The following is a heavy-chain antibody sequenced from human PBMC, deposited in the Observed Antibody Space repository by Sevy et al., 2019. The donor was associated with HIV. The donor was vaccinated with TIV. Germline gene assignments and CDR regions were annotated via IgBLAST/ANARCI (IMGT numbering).Heavy chain of an antibody. CDR1: GGSISSSSYY. V-gene: IGHV4-39*01. D-gene: IGHD6-13*01. Sequence: SETLSLTCTVSGGSISSSSYYWGWIRQPPGKGLEWIGSIYYSGSTYYNPSLKSRVTISVDTSKNQFSLKLSSVTAADTAVYYCARLSKYLADLDYWGQGTLVTVSS. CDR2: IYYSGST. J-gene: IGHJ4*02. CDR3: ARLSKYLADLDY.